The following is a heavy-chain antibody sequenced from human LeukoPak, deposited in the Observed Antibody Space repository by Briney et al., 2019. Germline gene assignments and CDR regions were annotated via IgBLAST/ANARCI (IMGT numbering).Heavy chain of an antibody. CDR2: IYYSGST. CDR3: ARVTRVVRGETPGRFDY. Sequence: SETLSLTCTVSGGSISSSSYYWGWIRQPPGKGLEWIGSIYYSGSTYYNPSLKSRVTISVDTSKNQFSLKLSSVTAADTAVYYCARVTRVVRGETPGRFDYWGQGTLVTVSS. D-gene: IGHD3-10*01. V-gene: IGHV4-39*07. J-gene: IGHJ4*02. CDR1: GGSISSSSYY.